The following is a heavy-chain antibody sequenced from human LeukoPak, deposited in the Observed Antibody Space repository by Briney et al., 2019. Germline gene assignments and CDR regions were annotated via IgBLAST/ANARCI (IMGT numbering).Heavy chain of an antibody. CDR1: GDSISSGDYY. D-gene: IGHD3-10*01. V-gene: IGHV4-61*02. J-gene: IGHJ5*02. CDR2: ISSSGST. Sequence: TSETLSLTCTVSGDSISSGDYYWSWIRQPAGKGLEWIGRISSSGSTNYNPSLKSRVTISVDTSKNQFSLKLSSVTAADTAVYYCARRAGNYYGSGSINWFDPWGQGTLVTVSS. CDR3: ARRAGNYYGSGSINWFDP.